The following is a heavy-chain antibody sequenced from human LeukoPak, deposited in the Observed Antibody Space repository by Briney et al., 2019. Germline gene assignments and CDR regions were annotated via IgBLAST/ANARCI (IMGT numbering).Heavy chain of an antibody. CDR1: GFTFSSHW. CDR3: AKDPGYSSSWYYFDY. D-gene: IGHD6-13*01. J-gene: IGHJ4*02. Sequence: GGSLRLSCAASGFTFSSHWMHWVRQAPGKGLEWVAVISYDGSNKYYADSVKGRFTISRDNSKNTLYLQMNSLRAEDTAVYYCAKDPGYSSSWYYFDYWGQGTLVTVSS. CDR2: ISYDGSNK. V-gene: IGHV3-30*18.